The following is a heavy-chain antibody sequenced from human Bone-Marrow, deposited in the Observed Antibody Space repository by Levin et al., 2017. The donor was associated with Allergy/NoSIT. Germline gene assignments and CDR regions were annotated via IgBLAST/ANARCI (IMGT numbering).Heavy chain of an antibody. J-gene: IGHJ2*01. CDR2: ISGSGGST. CDR1: GLTFSSYA. Sequence: GGSLRLSCAASGLTFSSYAVNWVRRAPGKGLEWVSVISGSGGSTFYADSMKGRFTISRDNSKNTVFLQMHSLRVEDTAIYYCAKDSLHEEVSANFWYFDLWGRGTLVTVSS. CDR3: AKDSLHEEVSANFWYFDL. D-gene: IGHD2-15*01. V-gene: IGHV3-23*01.